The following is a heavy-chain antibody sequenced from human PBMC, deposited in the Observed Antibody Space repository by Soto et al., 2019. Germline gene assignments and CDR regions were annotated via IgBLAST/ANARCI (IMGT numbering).Heavy chain of an antibody. CDR3: ARGDHSYYYYYYYMDV. CDR2: INPNSGGT. V-gene: IGHV1-2*04. J-gene: IGHJ6*03. CDR1: GYTFTGYY. Sequence: EASVKVSCKASGYTFTGYYMHWVRQAPGQGLEWMGGINPNSGGTNYAQKFQGWVTMTRDTSISTAYMELSRLRSDDTAVYYCARGDHSYYYYYYYMDVWGKGTTVTVSS.